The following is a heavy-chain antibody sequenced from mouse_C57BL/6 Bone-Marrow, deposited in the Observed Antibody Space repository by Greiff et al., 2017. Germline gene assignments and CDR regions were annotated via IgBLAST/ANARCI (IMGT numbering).Heavy chain of an antibody. CDR2: ISNLAYSI. D-gene: IGHD1-1*01. J-gene: IGHJ4*01. CDR3: ARRDGSSSWYAMDY. V-gene: IGHV5-15*01. CDR1: GFTFSDYG. Sequence: EVKVVESGGGLVQPGGSLKLSCAASGFTFSDYGMAWVRQAPRKGPEWVAFISNLAYSIYYADTVTGRFTISRENAKNTLYLEMSSLRSEDTAMYYCARRDGSSSWYAMDYWGQGTSVTVSS.